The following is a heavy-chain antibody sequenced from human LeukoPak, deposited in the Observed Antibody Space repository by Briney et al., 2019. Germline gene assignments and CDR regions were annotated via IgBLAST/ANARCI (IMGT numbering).Heavy chain of an antibody. V-gene: IGHV4-31*03. J-gene: IGHJ4*02. D-gene: IGHD2-2*01. CDR1: GGSISSGGYY. Sequence: SETLSLTCTVSGGSISSGGYYWSWIRQHPGKGLEWIGYIYYSGSTYYNPSPKSRVTISVDTSKNQFSLKLSSVTAADTAVYYCARLVVPAAAPRYYFDYWGQGTLVTVSS. CDR3: ARLVVPAAAPRYYFDY. CDR2: IYYSGST.